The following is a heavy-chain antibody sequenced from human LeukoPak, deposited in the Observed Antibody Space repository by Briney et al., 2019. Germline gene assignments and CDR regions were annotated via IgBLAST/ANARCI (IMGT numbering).Heavy chain of an antibody. Sequence: SETLSLTCTVSGGSISSYYWSWIRQPPGKRLEWIGYIYYSGSTNYNPSLKSRATISIDTSKNQFYLKLSSATAADTAVYYCARHSQRAGLDFDYWGQGTLVTVSS. J-gene: IGHJ4*02. D-gene: IGHD2-15*01. CDR1: GGSISSYY. V-gene: IGHV4-59*08. CDR2: IYYSGST. CDR3: ARHSQRAGLDFDY.